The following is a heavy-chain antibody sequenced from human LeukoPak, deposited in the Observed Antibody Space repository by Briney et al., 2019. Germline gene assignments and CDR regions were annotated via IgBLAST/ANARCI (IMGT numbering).Heavy chain of an antibody. D-gene: IGHD3-10*01. Sequence: PGGSLRLSCTASGFTFGDYAMSWFRQAPGKGLEWVGFIRSKAYGGTTEYAASVKGRFTISRDDSKSIAYLQMNSLKTEDTAVYYCTRLAVGSGSFTFDNWGQGTLVTVSS. CDR1: GFTFGDYA. V-gene: IGHV3-49*03. J-gene: IGHJ4*02. CDR2: IRSKAYGGTT. CDR3: TRLAVGSGSFTFDN.